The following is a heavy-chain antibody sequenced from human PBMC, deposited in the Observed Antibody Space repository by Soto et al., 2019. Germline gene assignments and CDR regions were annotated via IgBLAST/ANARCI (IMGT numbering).Heavy chain of an antibody. J-gene: IGHJ3*01. CDR2: IYWDDDQ. CDR3: AHAYGGTSWPNDAFDV. CDR1: GFSLSTDGVG. Sequence: QITLKESGPTLVKPTQTLTLTCTFSGFSLSTDGVGVGWIRQPPGKALEWLALIYWDDDQRYSPSLKTRLTITKXTXKXXVVLTMTTMDPVDTATYYCAHAYGGTSWPNDAFDVWGQGTVVTVSS. V-gene: IGHV2-5*02. D-gene: IGHD2-2*01.